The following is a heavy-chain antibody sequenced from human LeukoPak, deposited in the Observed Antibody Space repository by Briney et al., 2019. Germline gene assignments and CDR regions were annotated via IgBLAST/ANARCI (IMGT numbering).Heavy chain of an antibody. V-gene: IGHV4-59*01. J-gene: IGHJ4*02. CDR1: GGSISSYY. Sequence: PSETLSLTCTVSGGSISSYYWSWIRQPPRKGLEWIGYIYYSGSTNYNPSLKSRVTISVDTSKNQFSLKLSSVTAADTAVYYCARGDGYCSSTSCLLHFDYWGQGTLVTVSS. CDR2: IYYSGST. CDR3: ARGDGYCSSTSCLLHFDY. D-gene: IGHD2-2*01.